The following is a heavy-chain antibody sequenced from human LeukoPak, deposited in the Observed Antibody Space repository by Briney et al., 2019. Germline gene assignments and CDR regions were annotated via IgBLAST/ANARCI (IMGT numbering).Heavy chain of an antibody. CDR1: GYTFTGYY. Sequence: GASVKVSCKASGYTFTGYYMHWVRQAPGQGLEWMGRIIPILGIANYAQKFQGRVTITADKSTSTAYMELSSLRSEDTAVYYCARALNDYGGNEFDYWGQGTLVTVSS. CDR3: ARALNDYGGNEFDY. CDR2: IIPILGIA. J-gene: IGHJ4*02. V-gene: IGHV1-69*04. D-gene: IGHD4-23*01.